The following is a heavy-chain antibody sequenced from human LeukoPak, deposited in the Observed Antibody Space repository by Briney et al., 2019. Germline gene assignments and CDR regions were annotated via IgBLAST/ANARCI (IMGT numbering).Heavy chain of an antibody. CDR2: TNSDGSTT. J-gene: IGHJ6*02. CDR1: GFTFSNYW. Sequence: SGGSLRLYCAASGFTFSNYWMHWVRHAPGKGLVWVSRTNSDGSTTSHADSVKGRFTISRDNAKNTLFLQLNSLRVEDTAVYYCGRGNYYGVDIWGQGTTVTVSS. V-gene: IGHV3-74*01. CDR3: GRGNYYGVDI.